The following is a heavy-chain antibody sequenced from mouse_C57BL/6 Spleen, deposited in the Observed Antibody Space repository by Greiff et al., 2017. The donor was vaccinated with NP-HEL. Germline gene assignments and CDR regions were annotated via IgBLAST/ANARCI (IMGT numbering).Heavy chain of an antibody. CDR1: GYTFTSYW. J-gene: IGHJ4*01. D-gene: IGHD1-1*02. CDR3: TRGAVAKPYAMDY. Sequence: VQLQQSGTVLARPGASVKMSCKTSGYTFTSYWMHWVKQRPGQGLEWIGAIYPGNSDTSYNQKFKGKAKLTAVTSASTAYMELSSLTNEDSAVYYCTRGAVAKPYAMDYWGQGTSVTVSS. CDR2: IYPGNSDT. V-gene: IGHV1-5*01.